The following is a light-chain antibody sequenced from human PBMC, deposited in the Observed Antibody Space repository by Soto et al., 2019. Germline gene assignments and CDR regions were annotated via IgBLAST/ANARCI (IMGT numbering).Light chain of an antibody. CDR3: QHYNNWPPMYT. J-gene: IGKJ2*01. V-gene: IGKV3-15*01. CDR1: QSVSSN. CDR2: GAS. Sequence: IVMTQSPATLSVSPGERATLSCXASQSVSSNLAWYQQKPGQAPRLLIYGASTRATGIPARFSGSGSGTEFTLTISSLQSEDFAVYYCQHYNNWPPMYTFGQGTKVDIK.